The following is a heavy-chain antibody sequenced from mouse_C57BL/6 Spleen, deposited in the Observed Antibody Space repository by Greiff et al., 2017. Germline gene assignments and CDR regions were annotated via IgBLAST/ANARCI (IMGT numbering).Heavy chain of an antibody. J-gene: IGHJ3*01. CDR1: SYTFTSYW. D-gene: IGHD2-3*01. CDR2: IHPSDSDT. Sequence: QVHVKQPGAELVKPGASVKVSCKASSYTFTSYWMHWVKQRPGQGLEWIGRIHPSDSDTNYNQKFKGKATLTVDKSSSTAYMQLSSLTSEDSAVYYCAIESYDGYLAWFAYWGQGTLVTVSA. CDR3: AIESYDGYLAWFAY. V-gene: IGHV1-74*01.